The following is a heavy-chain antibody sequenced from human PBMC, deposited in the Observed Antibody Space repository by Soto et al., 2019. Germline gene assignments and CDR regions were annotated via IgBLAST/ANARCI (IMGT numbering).Heavy chain of an antibody. CDR1: GFTFSSYA. CDR2: ISGSGGST. V-gene: IGHV3-23*01. Sequence: GGSLRLSCAASGFTFSSYAMSWVRQAPGKGLEWVSAISGSGGSTYYADSVKGRFTISRDNSKNTLYLQMNSLRAEDTAVYYCAKDTVASYYYYGMDVWGQGTTVTVSS. D-gene: IGHD4-17*01. J-gene: IGHJ6*02. CDR3: AKDTVASYYYYGMDV.